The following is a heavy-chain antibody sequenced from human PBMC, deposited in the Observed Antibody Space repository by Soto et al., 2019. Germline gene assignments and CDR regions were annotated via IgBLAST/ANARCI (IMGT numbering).Heavy chain of an antibody. D-gene: IGHD1-26*01. V-gene: IGHV2-5*02. J-gene: IGHJ4*02. Sequence: QITLKESGPTLVKPTQTLTLTCTFSGFSLSTSGVGVGWIRQPPGKALECLALIYWDDAKRYSPSLQSRLTITKHTSKNQVVLTMTNMDPVDTATYYCAHSRRQELLPYYFDYWGQGTLVTVSS. CDR1: GFSLSTSGVG. CDR2: IYWDDAK. CDR3: AHSRRQELLPYYFDY.